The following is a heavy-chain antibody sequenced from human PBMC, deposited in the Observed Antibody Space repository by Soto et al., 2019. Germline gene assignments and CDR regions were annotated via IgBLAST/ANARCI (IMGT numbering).Heavy chain of an antibody. CDR3: AREFTIFEVRGMDV. V-gene: IGHV1-18*01. J-gene: IGHJ6*02. CDR1: GYTFTSYG. Sequence: ASVKVSCKASGYTFTSYGISWVRQAPGRGLEWMGWISAYNGNTNYAQKLQGRVTMTTDTSTSTAYMELRSLRSDDTAVYYCAREFTIFEVRGMDVWGQGTTVTVSS. CDR2: ISAYNGNT. D-gene: IGHD3-3*01.